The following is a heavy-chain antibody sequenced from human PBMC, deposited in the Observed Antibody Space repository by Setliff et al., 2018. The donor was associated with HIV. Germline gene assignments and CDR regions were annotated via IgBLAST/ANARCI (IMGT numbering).Heavy chain of an antibody. CDR2: IYPGDSDT. V-gene: IGHV5-51*01. J-gene: IGHJ1*01. D-gene: IGHD3-10*01. CDR1: GYSFTSYW. Sequence: GESLKISCKGSGYSFTSYWIGWVRQMPGKGLEWMGIIYPGDSDTRYSPSFQGQVTISADKSISTAYLQWSSLKASDTAMYYCARSDRVLWFGELSKYLYFKHWGQGTLVTVSS. CDR3: ARSDRVLWFGELSKYLYFKH.